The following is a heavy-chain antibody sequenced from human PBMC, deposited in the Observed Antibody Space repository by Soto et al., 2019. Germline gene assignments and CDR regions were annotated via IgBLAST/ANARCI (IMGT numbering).Heavy chain of an antibody. Sequence: PGGSLRLSCAASGFTFSSYEMNWVRQAPGKGLEWVSYISSSGSTIYYADSVKGRFTISRDNAKNSLYLQMNSLRAEDTAVYYCARDRRVSSSWYKGAYYFDYWGQGTLVTVSS. CDR3: ARDRRVSSSWYKGAYYFDY. D-gene: IGHD6-13*01. CDR1: GFTFSSYE. CDR2: ISSSGSTI. V-gene: IGHV3-48*03. J-gene: IGHJ4*02.